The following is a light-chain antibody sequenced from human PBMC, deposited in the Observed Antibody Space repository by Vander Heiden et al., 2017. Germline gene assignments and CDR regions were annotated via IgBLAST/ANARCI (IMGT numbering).Light chain of an antibody. CDR3: QQYSSWPFN. J-gene: IGKJ2*01. CDR2: GAS. CDR1: QSVHNN. V-gene: IGKV3D-15*01. Sequence: EIALTQFPGSLSLSLGDRAALSCRASQSVHNNLAWFQQRPGQAPRLLIYGASSRATDVSDRFSASGSGTDFTLTINSLQSEDVASYYCQQYSSWPFNFGQGTKVEI.